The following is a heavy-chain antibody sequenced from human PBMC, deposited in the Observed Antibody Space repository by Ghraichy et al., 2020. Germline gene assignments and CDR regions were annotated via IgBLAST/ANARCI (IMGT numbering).Heavy chain of an antibody. V-gene: IGHV3-11*01. D-gene: IGHD3-16*01. Sequence: GGSLRLSCAASGFTFSDYYMSWIRQAPGKGLEWVSYITSSGRTMFYADSVKGRFTISRDNAKNSLYLQMSSLRTEDTAVYYCAREYYGHFDYWGQGTLVTVSS. CDR1: GFTFSDYY. J-gene: IGHJ4*02. CDR3: AREYYGHFDY. CDR2: ITSSGRTM.